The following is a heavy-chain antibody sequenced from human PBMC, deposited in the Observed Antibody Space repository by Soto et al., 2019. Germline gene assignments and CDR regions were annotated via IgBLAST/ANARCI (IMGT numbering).Heavy chain of an antibody. CDR2: ISYDGGNQ. D-gene: IGHD3-16*01. CDR3: AGGELMGVDAIDWFDP. CDR1: GFTLSSYA. Sequence: QVQLVESGGGVVQPGGSLRLSCVGSGFTLSSYAVNWVRQGPGKGLEWVALISYDGGNQYYADSVKGRFRVSRDNSKNTVHLQMDSVRDEDTAVYYCAGGELMGVDAIDWFDPWGQGAMVTVSS. V-gene: IGHV3-30-3*01. J-gene: IGHJ5*02.